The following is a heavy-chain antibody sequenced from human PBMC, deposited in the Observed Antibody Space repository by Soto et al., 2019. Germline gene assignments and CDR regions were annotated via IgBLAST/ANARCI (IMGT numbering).Heavy chain of an antibody. CDR2: ISGSGGTT. CDR3: ATGSFSSGWST. V-gene: IGHV3-23*01. J-gene: IGHJ5*02. Sequence: PGGSLRLSCAASGFNFSNYGMRWVRQAPGKGLEWVSTISGSGGTTNYADAVKGRFTISRDNSKNTLYLQVNSLRTEDTAVYYCATGSFSSGWSTWGQGTLVTVSS. D-gene: IGHD6-19*01. CDR1: GFNFSNYG.